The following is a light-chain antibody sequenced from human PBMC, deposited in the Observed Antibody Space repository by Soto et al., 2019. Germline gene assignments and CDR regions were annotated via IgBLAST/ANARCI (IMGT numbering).Light chain of an antibody. CDR3: QQYGSSPPLT. CDR2: GAS. V-gene: IGKV3-20*01. CDR1: QSISSSY. J-gene: IGKJ4*01. Sequence: EIVLTQSPDTLSLSPGEGATLSCRASQSISSSYLAWYQQKPGQAPRLLIYGASSRATGFPDRFSGSGSGTDFTLTISRLEPEDFAVYYCQQYGSSPPLTFGGGTKVEI.